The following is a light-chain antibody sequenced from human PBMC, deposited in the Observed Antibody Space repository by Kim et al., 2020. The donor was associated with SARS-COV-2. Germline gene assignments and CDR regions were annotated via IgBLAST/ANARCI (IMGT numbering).Light chain of an antibody. CDR2: GAS. J-gene: IGKJ5*01. V-gene: IGKV3-15*01. Sequence: SPGERATLSCRASQSVATNLAWYQHNPGQAPRLLIYGASNRATGIPDRFSGSGSGTEFTLTISSLQSEDFAVYYCQEYKNWPPITFGQGTRLEIK. CDR1: QSVATN. CDR3: QEYKNWPPIT.